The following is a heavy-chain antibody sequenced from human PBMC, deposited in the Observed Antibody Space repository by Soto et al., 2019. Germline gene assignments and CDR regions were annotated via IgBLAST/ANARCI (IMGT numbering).Heavy chain of an antibody. V-gene: IGHV3-30*18. CDR3: VKYYYDSSGYPAAFDY. CDR2: ISYDGSNK. CDR1: GFTFSSYG. J-gene: IGHJ4*02. Sequence: ASGFTFSSYGMHWVRQAPGKGLEWVAVISYDGSNKYYADSVKGRFTISRDNSKNTLYLQMNSLRAEDTAVYYCVKYYYDSSGYPAAFDYWGQGTLVTVSS. D-gene: IGHD3-22*01.